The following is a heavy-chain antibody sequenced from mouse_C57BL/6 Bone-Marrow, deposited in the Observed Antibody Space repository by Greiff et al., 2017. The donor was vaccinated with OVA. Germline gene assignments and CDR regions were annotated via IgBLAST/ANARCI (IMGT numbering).Heavy chain of an antibody. J-gene: IGHJ3*01. CDR1: GYTFTSYW. CDR3: ARQGYFAY. Sequence: QVQLQQPGAELVKPGASVKLSCKASGYTFTSYWMQWVKQRPGQGLEWIGEIDPSDSYTNYNQKFKGKATLTVDTSSSTAYMQLSSLTSEDSAVCYCARQGYFAYWGQGTLVTVSA. V-gene: IGHV1-50*01. CDR2: IDPSDSYT.